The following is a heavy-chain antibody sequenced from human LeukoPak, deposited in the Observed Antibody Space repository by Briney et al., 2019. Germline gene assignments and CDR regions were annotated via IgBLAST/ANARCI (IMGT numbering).Heavy chain of an antibody. V-gene: IGHV4-38-2*01. J-gene: IGHJ4*02. CDR1: GYSISSGYY. Sequence: SETLSLTCAVPGYSISSGYYWGWIRQPPGKGLEWIGSIYHSGSTYYNPSLKSRVTISLDTSKNQFSLKLSSVNAADTAVYYCARDNYYDTSGHGYWGQGTLVTVSS. CDR3: ARDNYYDTSGHGY. D-gene: IGHD3-22*01. CDR2: IYHSGST.